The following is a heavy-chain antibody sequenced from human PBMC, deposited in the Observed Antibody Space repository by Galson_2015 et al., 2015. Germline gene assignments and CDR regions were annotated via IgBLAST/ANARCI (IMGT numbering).Heavy chain of an antibody. CDR2: ISTGGDIT. V-gene: IGHV3-23*01. Sequence: SLRLSCAASGFTFTTYGMGWLRQAPGKGLEWLSVISTGGDITYYAEIVKGRFTMSRDKSKNMVYLQMTSLKPEDTAMYYCTTDFSDGWFGGWGQGTLVTVPS. CDR1: GFTFTTYG. J-gene: IGHJ4*02. CDR3: TTDFSDGWFGG. D-gene: IGHD3-10*01.